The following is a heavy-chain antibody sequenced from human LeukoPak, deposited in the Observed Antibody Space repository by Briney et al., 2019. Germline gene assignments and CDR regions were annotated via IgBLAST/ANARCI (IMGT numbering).Heavy chain of an antibody. V-gene: IGHV3-21*01. CDR1: GFTFSTYG. J-gene: IGHJ3*02. Sequence: GGSLRLSCAASGFTFSTYGMNWVRQAPGKGLEWVSSISSSSTSIYYADSLEGRFTISRDNVRNTLYLQMNSLRAEYTAVYYCAGDSEGNRAVDIWGQGTMVTFSS. CDR3: AGDSEGNRAVDI. CDR2: ISSSSTSI. D-gene: IGHD2/OR15-2a*01.